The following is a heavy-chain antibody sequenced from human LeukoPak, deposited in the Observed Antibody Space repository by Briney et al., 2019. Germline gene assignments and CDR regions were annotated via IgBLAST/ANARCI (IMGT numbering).Heavy chain of an antibody. V-gene: IGHV3-21*01. D-gene: IGHD5-24*01. CDR2: ISSSSSYI. J-gene: IGHJ6*03. CDR1: GFTFSSYS. CDR3: ARESRDGYYYYMDV. Sequence: GGTLRLSCAASGFTFSSYSMNWVRQAPGKGLEWVSSISSSSSYIYYADSVKGRFTISRDNAKNSLYLQMNSLRAEDTAVYYCARESRDGYYYYMDVWGKGTTVTVSS.